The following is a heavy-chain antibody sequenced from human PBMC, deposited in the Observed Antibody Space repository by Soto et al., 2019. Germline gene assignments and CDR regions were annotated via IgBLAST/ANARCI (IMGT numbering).Heavy chain of an antibody. CDR2: IYYSGST. J-gene: IGHJ4*02. V-gene: IGHV4-59*01. Sequence: SETLSLTCTVSGGSISSYYWSWIRQPPGKGLEWIGYIYYSGSTNYNPSLKSRVTISVDTSKNQFSLKLSSVTAADTAVYYCARSYYDFWSGYHYYFDYWGQGTLVTVSS. D-gene: IGHD3-3*01. CDR1: GGSISSYY. CDR3: ARSYYDFWSGYHYYFDY.